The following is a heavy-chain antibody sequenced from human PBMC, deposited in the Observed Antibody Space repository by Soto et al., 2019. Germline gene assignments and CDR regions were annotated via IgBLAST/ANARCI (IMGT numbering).Heavy chain of an antibody. CDR2: IYYSGST. V-gene: IGHV4-59*12. J-gene: IGHJ4*02. D-gene: IGHD3-10*01. Sequence: SETLSLTCTVSGGSISSYYWSWIRQPPGKGLYCIGYIYYSGSTNYNPFLKSRVTISVDTSKNQFSLKLSSVTAEDTAMYHCATTLYGSGTYYTSYPPLFWGQGTLVTVSS. CDR3: ATTLYGSGTYYTSYPPLF. CDR1: GGSISSYY.